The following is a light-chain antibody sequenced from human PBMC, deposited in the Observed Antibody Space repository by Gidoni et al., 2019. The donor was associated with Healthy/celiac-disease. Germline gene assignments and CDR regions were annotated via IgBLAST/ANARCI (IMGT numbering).Light chain of an antibody. Sequence: DIVMTQSPATLSVSPGERATLSCRASQSVSSNLAWYQQKPGQAPMLLIYGASTMATGIPARFSGSGSGTEFTLTISSLQSEDFAVYYCQQYNNWPPVTFGQGTRLEIK. V-gene: IGKV3-15*01. CDR2: GAS. CDR1: QSVSSN. J-gene: IGKJ5*01. CDR3: QQYNNWPPVT.